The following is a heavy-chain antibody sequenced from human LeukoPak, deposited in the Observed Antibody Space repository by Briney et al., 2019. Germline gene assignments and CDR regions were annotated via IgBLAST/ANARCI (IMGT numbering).Heavy chain of an antibody. CDR2: ISSSSRYI. Sequence: PGGSLRLSCAASGFTFSSYSMNWVRQAPGKGLEWVSSISSSSRYIYYADSVKGRFTISRDNAKNSLYLQMNSLRAEDTAVYYCARDGRQAYYYDSSGYYDNAFDIWGQGTMVTVSS. CDR3: ARDGRQAYYYDSSGYYDNAFDI. J-gene: IGHJ3*02. V-gene: IGHV3-21*01. D-gene: IGHD3-22*01. CDR1: GFTFSSYS.